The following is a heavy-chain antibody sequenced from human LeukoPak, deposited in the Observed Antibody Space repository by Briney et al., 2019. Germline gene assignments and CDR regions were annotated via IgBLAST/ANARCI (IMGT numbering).Heavy chain of an antibody. V-gene: IGHV3-11*03. D-gene: IGHD6-19*01. CDR1: GVTASVIIT. CDR2: ISNSGSYT. CDR3: ARSRGAGPGAYLDY. J-gene: IGHJ4*02. Sequence: GGSLCPSPALSGVTASVIITGAVSQAPGKGLEWVSYISNSGSYTNYADSVKGRFTISRDNAKNSLYLQMNSLRAEDTAVYYCARSRGAGPGAYLDYWGQGTLITVSS.